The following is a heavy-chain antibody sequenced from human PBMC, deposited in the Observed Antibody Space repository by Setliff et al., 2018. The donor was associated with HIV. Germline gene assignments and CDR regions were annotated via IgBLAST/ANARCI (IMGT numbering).Heavy chain of an antibody. V-gene: IGHV4-59*08. CDR1: GGSFSGYY. CDR2: IYIYNSGST. J-gene: IGHJ5*02. D-gene: IGHD1-26*01. Sequence: SETLSLTCTVSGGSFSGYYWSWIRQPPGKGLEWIGYIYIYNSGSTNYNPSLTSRVTISADTSRNQLSLKLSSLRSEDTAVYYCARPVGGTGFDPWGQGTLVTVSS. CDR3: ARPVGGTGFDP.